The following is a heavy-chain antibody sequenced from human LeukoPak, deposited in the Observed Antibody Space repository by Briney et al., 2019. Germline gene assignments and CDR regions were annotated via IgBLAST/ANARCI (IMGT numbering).Heavy chain of an antibody. V-gene: IGHV4-61*01. CDR2: IYNSGST. J-gene: IGHJ4*02. CDR1: GGSVGSGSYY. CDR3: ARDCSGGSCRFDH. D-gene: IGHD2-15*01. Sequence: SETLSLTCTVSGGSVGSGSYYWSWIRQPPGKGLEWIGHIYNSGSTNYNPSLKSRVTISVDTSKNQFSLKLNSVTAADTAVYYCARDCSGGSCRFDHWGQGTLVTVSS.